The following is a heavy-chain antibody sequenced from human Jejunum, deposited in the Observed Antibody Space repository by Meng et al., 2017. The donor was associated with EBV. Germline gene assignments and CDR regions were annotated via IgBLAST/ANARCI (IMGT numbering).Heavy chain of an antibody. V-gene: IGHV3-74*01. CDR3: VRGPPPDT. J-gene: IGHJ5*02. CDR2: INSDGSKT. Sequence: VESGVGLFRPGDSLRLSCAASGFTLSSYWMHWVRQAPGKGLVWVSRINSDGSKTNYADSVKGRFTISRDIAKNTLYLQLNSLRADDTAVYYCVRGPPPDTWGQGTLVTVSS. CDR1: GFTLSSYW.